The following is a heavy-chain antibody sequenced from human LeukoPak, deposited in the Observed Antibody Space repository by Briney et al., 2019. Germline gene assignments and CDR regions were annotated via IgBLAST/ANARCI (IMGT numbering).Heavy chain of an antibody. D-gene: IGHD3-3*01. CDR1: GGSLSSGSYY. CDR3: AIQGQGYDFWSGRGDAFDI. CDR2: IYTSGST. V-gene: IGHV4-61*02. Sequence: PPETLSLTCTVFGGSLSSGSYYWSWLRQPAGTGLEWIGRIYTSGSTNYNPSPKRRVTISVDTSKNQSSLKLSSVAAADTAVYYCAIQGQGYDFWSGRGDAFDIWGQGTMVTVSS. J-gene: IGHJ3*02.